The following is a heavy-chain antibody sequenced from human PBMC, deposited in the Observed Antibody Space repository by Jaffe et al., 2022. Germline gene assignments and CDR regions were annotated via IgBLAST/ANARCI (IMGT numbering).Heavy chain of an antibody. CDR2: ISAYNGNT. V-gene: IGHV1-18*01. D-gene: IGHD3-3*01. J-gene: IGHJ4*02. Sequence: QVQLVQSGAEVKKPGASVKVSCKASGYTFTSYGISWVRQAPGQGLEWMGWISAYNGNTNYAQKLQGRVTMTTDTSTSTAYMELRSLRSDDTAVYYCARDMREVYDFWSGYPGGYDYWGQGTLVTVSS. CDR3: ARDMREVYDFWSGYPGGYDY. CDR1: GYTFTSYG.